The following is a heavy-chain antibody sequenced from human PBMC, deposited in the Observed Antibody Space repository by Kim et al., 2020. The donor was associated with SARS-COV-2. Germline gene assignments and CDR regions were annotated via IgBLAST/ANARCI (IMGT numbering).Heavy chain of an antibody. CDR2: SDDGSNK. V-gene: IGHV3-30*18. CDR3: AKLKE. J-gene: IGHJ4*02. Sequence: SDDGSNKYYADSVKGRFTISRDNSKNTLYLQMNSLRAEDTAVYYCAKLKEWGQGTLVTVSS.